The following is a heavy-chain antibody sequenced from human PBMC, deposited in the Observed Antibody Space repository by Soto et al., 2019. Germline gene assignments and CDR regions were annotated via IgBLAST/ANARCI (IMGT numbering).Heavy chain of an antibody. CDR3: ARSIASGWRDALDI. V-gene: IGHV5-51*01. Sequence: GESLKISCEGSGYSFTNYWIAWVRQMPGKGLEWMGIIYPGDSDTRYSPSFQGQVTISVDKFISTAYLQWSSLKVSDTAMYYCARSIASGWRDALDIWGQGTMVTVSS. D-gene: IGHD6-19*01. J-gene: IGHJ3*02. CDR2: IYPGDSDT. CDR1: GYSFTNYW.